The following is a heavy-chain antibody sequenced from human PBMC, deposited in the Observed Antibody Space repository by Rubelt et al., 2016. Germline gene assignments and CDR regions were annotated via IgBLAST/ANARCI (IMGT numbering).Heavy chain of an antibody. V-gene: IGHV3-7*05. Sequence: EVQLVESGGGLVQPGGSLRLSCAASGFTFSSYWMSWVRQAPGKGLEWVANIKQDGSEKYYVDSVKGRFTISRDNAKNSLYLQMNSLRAEDTAVYYCARVLFVEGGGDNSGFDDWGQGTLVTVSS. J-gene: IGHJ4*02. CDR1: GFTFSSYW. CDR3: ARVLFVEGGGDNSGFDD. CDR2: IKQDGSEK. D-gene: IGHD5-24*01.